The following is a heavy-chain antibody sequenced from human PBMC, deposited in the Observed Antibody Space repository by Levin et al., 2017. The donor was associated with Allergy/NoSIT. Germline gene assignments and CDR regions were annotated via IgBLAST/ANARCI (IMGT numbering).Heavy chain of an antibody. Sequence: GGSLRLSCAASGFTFSSYWMSWVRQAPGKGLEWVANIKQDGSEKYYVDSVKGRFTISRDNAKNSLYLQMNSLRAEDTAVYYCARDLSDFWSGSAYGMDVWGQGTTVTVSS. CDR1: GFTFSSYW. D-gene: IGHD3-3*01. J-gene: IGHJ6*02. CDR2: IKQDGSEK. CDR3: ARDLSDFWSGSAYGMDV. V-gene: IGHV3-7*01.